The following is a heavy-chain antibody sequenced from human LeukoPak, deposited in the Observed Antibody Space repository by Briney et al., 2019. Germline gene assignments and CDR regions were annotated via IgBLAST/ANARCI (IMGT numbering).Heavy chain of an antibody. CDR2: INPSGGST. CDR1: GYTFTSYY. V-gene: IGHV1-46*01. J-gene: IGHJ4*02. CDR3: ARDEMETTVTSFDY. D-gene: IGHD4-17*01. Sequence: ASVKVSCKASGYTFTSYYMHWVRQAPGQGLEWMGIINPSGGSTSYAQKFQGRVTMTRDMSTSTAYMELRSLRSDDTAVYYCARDEMETTVTSFDYWGQGTLVTVSS.